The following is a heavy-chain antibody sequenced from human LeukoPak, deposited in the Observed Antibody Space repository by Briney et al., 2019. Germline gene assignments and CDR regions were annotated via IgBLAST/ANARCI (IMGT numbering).Heavy chain of an antibody. CDR1: GGTFSSYA. J-gene: IGHJ5*02. Sequence: ASVKVSCKSSGGTFSSYAISWVRQAPGQGLEWMGGIIPIFGTANYAQKFQGRVTITADESTSTAYMELSSLRSEDTAVYYCARVNPSPRPPTGWFDPWGQGTLVTVSS. CDR2: IIPIFGTA. V-gene: IGHV1-69*13. CDR3: ARVNPSPRPPTGWFDP. D-gene: IGHD1-14*01.